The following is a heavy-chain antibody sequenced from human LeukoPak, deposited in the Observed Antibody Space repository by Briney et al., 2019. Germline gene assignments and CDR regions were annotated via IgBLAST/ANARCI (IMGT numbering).Heavy chain of an antibody. CDR1: GGSISSYY. V-gene: IGHV4-59*01. Sequence: SETLSLTCTVSGGSISSYYWSWIRQPPGKGLEWIGYIYYSGSTNYNPSLKSRVTISVDTSKNQFSLKLSSVTAADTAVYYCAKSPIYSNVLDYWGQGALVTVSS. CDR2: IYYSGST. CDR3: AKSPIYSNVLDY. J-gene: IGHJ4*02. D-gene: IGHD6-13*01.